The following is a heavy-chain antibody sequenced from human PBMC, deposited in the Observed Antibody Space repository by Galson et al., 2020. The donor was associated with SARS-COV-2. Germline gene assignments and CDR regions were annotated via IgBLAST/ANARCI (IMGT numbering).Heavy chain of an antibody. CDR2: INPSDGTT. D-gene: IGHD6-19*01. CDR1: GYSSTSYY. Sequence: ASANVSCKPSGYSSTSYYIHWVRQAPGQGLEWMGVINPSDGTTTYAQRFQGRVTLTRDTSTSTLYMELSSLRSEDTAVFYCARSLTAGAFDVWGQGTMVTVSS. V-gene: IGHV1-46*01. J-gene: IGHJ3*01. CDR3: ARSLTAGAFDV.